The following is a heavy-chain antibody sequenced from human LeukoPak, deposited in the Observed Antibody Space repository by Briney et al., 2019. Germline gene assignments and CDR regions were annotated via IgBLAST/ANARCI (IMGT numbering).Heavy chain of an antibody. Sequence: QAGGSLRLSCVVPGFTFNSYWIHWVRQTPGEGLEWVSSIEIDGSDTRYADSVTGRFTISRDNAKNTLYLQMNSLRAEDTAVYYCARDPRTAFDVWDQGTMVTVSS. V-gene: IGHV3-74*01. CDR3: ARDPRTAFDV. CDR1: GFTFNSYW. CDR2: IEIDGSDT. J-gene: IGHJ3*01.